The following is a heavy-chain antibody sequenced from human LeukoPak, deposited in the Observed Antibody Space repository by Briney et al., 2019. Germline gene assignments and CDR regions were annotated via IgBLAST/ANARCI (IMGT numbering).Heavy chain of an antibody. D-gene: IGHD3-22*01. CDR1: GFIFGSYW. CDR3: GRESGAGQGSKWFSRYIDK. CDR2: IRQDGSEI. Sequence: GGSLRLSCTTSGFIFGSYWMNWVRQTPEKRLEWVATIRQDGSEIYYVDTVYGRFTICRDNAKNSLFLQMKSLKVKDTAVYHWGRESGAGQGSKWFSRYIDKWGQGALVTVSS. J-gene: IGHJ4*02. V-gene: IGHV3-7*01.